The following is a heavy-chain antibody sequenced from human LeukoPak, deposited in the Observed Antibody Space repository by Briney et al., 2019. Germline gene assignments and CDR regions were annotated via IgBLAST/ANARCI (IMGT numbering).Heavy chain of an antibody. Sequence: GGSLRLSCAASGFTFSDYSMNWVRQTPGQGLEWVSSISSRSTYAYYADSVRGRFTVSRDSAKISLFLQMDNLRVEDTAIYYCARAHIQDYTIVGLVDHWGRGTLVTVSS. CDR2: ISSRSTYA. J-gene: IGHJ5*02. V-gene: IGHV3-21*01. CDR1: GFTFSDYS. D-gene: IGHD1-26*01. CDR3: ARAHIQDYTIVGLVDH.